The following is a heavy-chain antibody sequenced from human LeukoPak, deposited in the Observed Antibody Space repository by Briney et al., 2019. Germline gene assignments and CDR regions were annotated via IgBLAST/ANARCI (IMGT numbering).Heavy chain of an antibody. D-gene: IGHD3-22*01. CDR1: GFTSSSYW. J-gene: IGHJ3*02. CDR2: IKQDGSEK. V-gene: IGHV3-7*01. Sequence: GGSLRLSCAASGFTSSSYWMSWVRQAPGKGLEWVANIKQDGSEKYYVDSVKGRFTISRDNAKNSLYLQMNSLRAEDTAVYYCARDPWRYYYDSSGYYSGAFDIWGQGTMVTVSS. CDR3: ARDPWRYYYDSSGYYSGAFDI.